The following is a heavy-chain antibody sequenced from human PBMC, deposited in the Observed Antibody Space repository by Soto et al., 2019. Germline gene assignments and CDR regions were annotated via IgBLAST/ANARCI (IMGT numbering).Heavy chain of an antibody. D-gene: IGHD2-15*01. V-gene: IGHV1-69*13. J-gene: IGHJ6*02. Sequence: SVKVSCKASGGTFSSYAISWVRQAPGQGLEWMGGIIPIFGTANYAQKFQGRVTITADESTSTAYMELSSLRSEDTAVYYCASHLDCSGGSCYSDYYYGMDVWGQGTTVTVSS. CDR1: GGTFSSYA. CDR3: ASHLDCSGGSCYSDYYYGMDV. CDR2: IIPIFGTA.